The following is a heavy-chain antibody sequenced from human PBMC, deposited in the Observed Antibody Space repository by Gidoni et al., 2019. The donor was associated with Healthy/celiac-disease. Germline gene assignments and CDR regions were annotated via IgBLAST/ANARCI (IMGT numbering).Heavy chain of an antibody. D-gene: IGHD5-12*01. CDR1: GFTFSSYS. Sequence: EVQLVESGGGLVKPGGSLRLSCAASGFTFSSYSMNWVRQAPGKGLEWVSSISSSSSYIYYADSVKGRFTISRDNAKNSLYLQMNSLRAEDTAVYYCARWGRDGYTTGEGNWFDPWGQGTLVTVSS. CDR3: ARWGRDGYTTGEGNWFDP. J-gene: IGHJ5*02. V-gene: IGHV3-21*01. CDR2: ISSSSSYI.